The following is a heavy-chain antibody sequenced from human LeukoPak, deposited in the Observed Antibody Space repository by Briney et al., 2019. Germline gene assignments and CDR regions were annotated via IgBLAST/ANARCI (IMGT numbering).Heavy chain of an antibody. V-gene: IGHV3-33*06. Sequence: GGSLRLSCAASGFTFSSYGMHWVRQAPGKGLEWVAVIWYDGSNKYYADSVKGRFTIPRDNSKNTLYLQMNSLRAEDTAVYYCAKFSAAALVPPDYWGQGTLVTVSS. CDR2: IWYDGSNK. D-gene: IGHD6-13*01. CDR3: AKFSAAALVPPDY. J-gene: IGHJ4*02. CDR1: GFTFSSYG.